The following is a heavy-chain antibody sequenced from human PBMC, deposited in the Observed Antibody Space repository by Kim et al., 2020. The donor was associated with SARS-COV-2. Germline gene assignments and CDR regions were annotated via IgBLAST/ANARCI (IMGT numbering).Heavy chain of an antibody. V-gene: IGHV3-23*01. J-gene: IGHJ2*01. D-gene: IGHD5-12*01. Sequence: GGSLRLSCAASGFTFSSYAMSWVRQAPGKGLEWVSSISGSGGHTYSADSVKGRFTISRDNSKNTLYLKMNSRSAEDTAVYYCAKDHTYTIIRFDLWGRGPLVPLSS. CDR2: ISGSGGHT. CDR1: GFTFSSYA. CDR3: AKDHTYTIIRFDL.